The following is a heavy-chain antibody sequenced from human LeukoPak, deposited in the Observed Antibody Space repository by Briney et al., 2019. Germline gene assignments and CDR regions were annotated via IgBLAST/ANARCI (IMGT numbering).Heavy chain of an antibody. CDR2: IYHSGST. CDR1: GGSISSGGYY. CDR3: ARHWNYYGSAEGGDAFDI. Sequence: PSETLSLTCTVSGGSISSGGYYWSWIRQPPGKGLEWIGYIYHSGSTYYNPSLKSRVTISVDRSKNQFSLKLSSVTAADTAVYYCARHWNYYGSAEGGDAFDIWGQGTMVTVSS. J-gene: IGHJ3*02. D-gene: IGHD3-10*01. V-gene: IGHV4-30-2*01.